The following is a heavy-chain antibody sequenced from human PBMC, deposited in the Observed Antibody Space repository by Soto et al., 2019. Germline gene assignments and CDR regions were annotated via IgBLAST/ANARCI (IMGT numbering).Heavy chain of an antibody. V-gene: IGHV3-74*01. CDR1: GFTFSSYW. D-gene: IGHD2-2*01. CDR2: INSDGSST. CDR3: ARGLRSPAAIGANFDY. Sequence: GGSLRLSCAASGFTFSSYWMHWVRQAPGKGLVWVSRINSDGSSTSYADSVKGRFTISRDNAKNTLYLQMNSLRAEDTAVYYCARGLRSPAAIGANFDYWGQGTLVTVSS. J-gene: IGHJ4*02.